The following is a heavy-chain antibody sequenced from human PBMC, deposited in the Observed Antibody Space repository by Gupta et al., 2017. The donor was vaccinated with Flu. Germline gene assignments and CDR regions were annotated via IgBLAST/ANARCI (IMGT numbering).Heavy chain of an antibody. D-gene: IGHD3-10*01. CDR2: ISSSSSYI. CDR3: ARDSFGWFGEFPSHDAFDI. J-gene: IGHJ3*02. V-gene: IGHV3-21*01. CDR1: GFPFSSYS. Sequence: EVQLVESGGGLVKPGGSLRLSCAASGFPFSSYSMNWVRQAPGKGLEWVSSISSSSSYIYYADSVKGRFTISRDNAKNSLYLQMNSLRAEDTAVYYCARDSFGWFGEFPSHDAFDIWGQGTMVTVSS.